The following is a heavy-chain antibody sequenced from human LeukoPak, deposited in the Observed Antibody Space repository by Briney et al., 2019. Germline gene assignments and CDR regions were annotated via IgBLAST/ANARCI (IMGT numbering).Heavy chain of an antibody. Sequence: GGSLRLSCAASGFTFSSYAMHWVRQAPGKGLEWVAVISYDGSNKYYADSVKGRFTISRDNSKNTLYLQMNSLRAEDTAVYYCARVPAAQSHWFDPWGQGTLVTVSS. CDR3: ARVPAAQSHWFDP. D-gene: IGHD5-24*01. CDR1: GFTFSSYA. V-gene: IGHV3-30-3*01. J-gene: IGHJ5*02. CDR2: ISYDGSNK.